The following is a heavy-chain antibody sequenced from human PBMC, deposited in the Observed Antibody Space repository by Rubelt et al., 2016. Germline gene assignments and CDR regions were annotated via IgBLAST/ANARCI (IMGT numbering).Heavy chain of an antibody. J-gene: IGHJ4*02. D-gene: IGHD5-12*01. CDR2: ISSSSSYI. CDR3: ARDREYSGYLDY. Sequence: ISSSSSYIYYADSVKGRFTISRDNAKNSLYLQMNSLRAEDTAVYYCARDREYSGYLDYWGQGTLVTVSS. V-gene: IGHV3-21*01.